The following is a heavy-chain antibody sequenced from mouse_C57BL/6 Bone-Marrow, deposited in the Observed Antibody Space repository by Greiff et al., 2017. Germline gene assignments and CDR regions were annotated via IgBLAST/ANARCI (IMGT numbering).Heavy chain of an antibody. J-gene: IGHJ2*01. V-gene: IGHV5-4*01. CDR1: GFTFSSYA. CDR2: ISDGGSYT. Sequence: EVQLQESGGGLVKPGGSLKLSCAASGFTFSSYAMSWVRQTPEKRLEWVATISDGGSYTYYPDNVKGRFTISRDNAKNNLYLQISHLKSEDTAMYYCARETGYWGQGTTLTVSS. CDR3: ARETGY.